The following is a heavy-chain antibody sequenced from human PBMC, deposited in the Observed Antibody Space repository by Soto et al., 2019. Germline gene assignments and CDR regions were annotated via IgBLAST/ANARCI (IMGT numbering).Heavy chain of an antibody. D-gene: IGHD3-22*01. CDR2: INAYNGNT. CDR1: GYTLTCYY. Sequence: GASAKASWKACGYTLTCYYMHWVRQAPGQGLEWMGWINAYNGNTNYAQKLQGRVTMTRDTSTSTAYMERRSLRSDDTAVYYCARDEGSGTIVVVISGDYYYGMDVWAQGTTVTVSS. J-gene: IGHJ6*02. V-gene: IGHV1-18*04. CDR3: ARDEGSGTIVVVISGDYYYGMDV.